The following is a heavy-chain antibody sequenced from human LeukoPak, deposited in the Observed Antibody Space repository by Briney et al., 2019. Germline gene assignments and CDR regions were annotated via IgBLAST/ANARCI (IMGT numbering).Heavy chain of an antibody. CDR2: IIPIFGIA. CDR3: ARDYVAPYYYYGMDV. V-gene: IGHV1-69*04. CDR1: GGTFSSYA. J-gene: IGHJ6*02. D-gene: IGHD3-16*01. Sequence: SVKVSCKASGGTFSSYATSWVRQAPGQGLEWMGRIIPIFGIANYAQKFQGRVTITADKSTSTAYMELSSLRSEDTAVYYCARDYVAPYYYYGMDVWGQGTTVTVSS.